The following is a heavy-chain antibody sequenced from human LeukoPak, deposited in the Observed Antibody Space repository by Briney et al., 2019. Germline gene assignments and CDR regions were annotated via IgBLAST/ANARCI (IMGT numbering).Heavy chain of an antibody. V-gene: IGHV3-21*01. Sequence: GGSLRLSCAASGFTFSSYSMNWVRQAPGKGLEWVSSISSSSSYIYYADSVKGRFTISRDNAKNSLYLQMNSLRAEDTAVYYCARDSELGYYYSYFDYWGQGTLVTVSS. CDR1: GFTFSSYS. CDR2: ISSSSSYI. J-gene: IGHJ4*02. D-gene: IGHD3-22*01. CDR3: ARDSELGYYYSYFDY.